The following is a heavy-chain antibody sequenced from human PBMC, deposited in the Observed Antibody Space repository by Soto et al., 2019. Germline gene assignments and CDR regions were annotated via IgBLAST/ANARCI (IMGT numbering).Heavy chain of an antibody. CDR1: GGSISSYY. D-gene: IGHD3-3*01. CDR3: ARGLPRRGFLEP. V-gene: IGHV4-59*01. CDR2: IYYSGST. Sequence: SETLSLTCTVSGGSISSYYWSWIRQPPGKGLEWIGYIYYSGSTNYSPSLKSRVTISVDTSKNQFSLKLSSVTAADTAVYYCARGLPRRGFLEPWGQGTLVTVSS. J-gene: IGHJ5*02.